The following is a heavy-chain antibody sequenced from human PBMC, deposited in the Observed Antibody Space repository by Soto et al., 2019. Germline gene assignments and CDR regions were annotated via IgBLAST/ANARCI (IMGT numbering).Heavy chain of an antibody. CDR3: ARGLRGYTGYDGGGAFDI. Sequence: QVQLVQSGTEVKKSGSSVKVSCKASGDTFTNFAISWMRQAPGQGLEWMGGSIPMFGTPNYAQKFQGSVTITSDRSTSAAYLELRSLRSEDTAVYYCARGLRGYTGYDGGGAFDIWGQGTMVTVSS. D-gene: IGHD5-12*01. J-gene: IGHJ3*02. V-gene: IGHV1-69*06. CDR1: GDTFTNFA. CDR2: SIPMFGTP.